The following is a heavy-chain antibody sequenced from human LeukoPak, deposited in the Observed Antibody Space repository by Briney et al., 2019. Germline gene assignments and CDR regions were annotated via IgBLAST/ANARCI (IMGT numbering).Heavy chain of an antibody. V-gene: IGHV1-2*02. CDR1: GYTFTGYY. CDR2: INSNSGGT. J-gene: IGHJ4*02. Sequence: GASVKVSCKASGYTFTGYYMHWVRQVPGQGLEWMGWINSNSGGTNYAQKFQGRVTMTRDTSISTAYMELSRLRSDDTAVYYCARAAPLGSGDYWGQGTLVTVSS. D-gene: IGHD3-10*01. CDR3: ARAAPLGSGDY.